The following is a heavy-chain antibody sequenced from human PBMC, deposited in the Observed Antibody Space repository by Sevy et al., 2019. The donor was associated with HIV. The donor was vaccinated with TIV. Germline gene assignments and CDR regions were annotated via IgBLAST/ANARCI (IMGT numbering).Heavy chain of an antibody. Sequence: QPGGSLRLSCAASGFTVSRNYMSWVRQAPGKGLEWVSVIYSDGKTFYADSVQDRFTISRDNSKNTLYLQMNSLRAEDTAVYYCAGWSSAWTLFDYWGQGTLVTVSS. CDR3: AGWSSAWTLFDY. J-gene: IGHJ4*02. CDR1: GFTVSRNY. D-gene: IGHD6-19*01. CDR2: IYSDGKT. V-gene: IGHV3-66*01.